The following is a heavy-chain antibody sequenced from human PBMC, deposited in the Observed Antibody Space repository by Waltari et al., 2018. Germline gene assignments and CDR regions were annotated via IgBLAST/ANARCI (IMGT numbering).Heavy chain of an antibody. CDR1: GVTVRSSY. CDR3: AKGTIFAGALDY. J-gene: IGHJ4*02. V-gene: IGHV3-53*02. Sequence: EVHLVETGGGLIQPGGSLRLSCVVSGVTVRSSYMSWVRQAPGKGLEWVSYLSAGGDTYFAGSLQGRVTISRDDSKNSLFLQMNSLSAADTAVYYCAKGTIFAGALDYWGQGALVTVSS. CDR2: LSAGGDT. D-gene: IGHD3-3*02.